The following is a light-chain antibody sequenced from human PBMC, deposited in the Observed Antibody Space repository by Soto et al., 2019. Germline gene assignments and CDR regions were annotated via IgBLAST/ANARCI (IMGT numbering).Light chain of an antibody. J-gene: IGKJ1*01. Sequence: IELTQAPATLYMSPGKRATLSCRASQNISNYLIWYQQKPGQAPRLLIYDVSNRATGIPARFSGSGSGTDFTLTINSLEPEDFAVYYCQQRSNLPRPFGQGTNVDIK. CDR1: QNISNY. CDR2: DVS. CDR3: QQRSNLPRP. V-gene: IGKV3-11*01.